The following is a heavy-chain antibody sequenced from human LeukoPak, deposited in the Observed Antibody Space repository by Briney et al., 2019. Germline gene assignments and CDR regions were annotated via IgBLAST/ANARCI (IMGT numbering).Heavy chain of an antibody. CDR3: ARGGRWLWLLPYYFDY. V-gene: IGHV4-39*07. CDR2: INHSGST. D-gene: IGHD5-18*01. J-gene: IGHJ4*02. Sequence: SETLSLTCTVSGGSISSSSYYWGWIRQPPGKGLEWIGEINHSGSTNYNPSLKSRVTISVDTSKNQFSLKLSSVTAADTAVYYCARGGRWLWLLPYYFDYWGQGTLVTVSS. CDR1: GGSISSSSYY.